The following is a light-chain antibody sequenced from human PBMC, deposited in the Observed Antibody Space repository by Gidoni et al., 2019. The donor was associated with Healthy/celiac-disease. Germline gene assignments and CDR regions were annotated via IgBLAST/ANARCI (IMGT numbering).Light chain of an antibody. J-gene: IGKJ4*01. V-gene: IGKV3-20*01. CDR2: GAS. Sequence: VLTQSPGTLSLSPVERATLSCRASQSVRSSYLAWYQQQPGQAPRLLIYGASFMATGIPDRFSGSGSGTDFTLTISRLEPDDFAVYYCQQYGSSPTFGGWTKVEIK. CDR1: QSVRSSY. CDR3: QQYGSSPT.